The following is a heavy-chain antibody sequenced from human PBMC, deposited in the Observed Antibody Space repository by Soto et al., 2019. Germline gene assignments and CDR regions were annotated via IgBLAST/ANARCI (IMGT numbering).Heavy chain of an antibody. D-gene: IGHD1-1*01. CDR2: MYASGGS. J-gene: IGHJ4*02. V-gene: IGHV4-4*07. CDR1: GASMNNYY. Sequence: QVHLQESGPGLAKPSETLSLTCTISGASMNNYYWSWIRQSAGGRLEWIGRMYASGGSNYNPALTGRAILSVDMSKNQFSLTLAAVTAADTAVYFCARDVSTGRGDFFESWGQGTLVTVSS. CDR3: ARDVSTGRGDFFES.